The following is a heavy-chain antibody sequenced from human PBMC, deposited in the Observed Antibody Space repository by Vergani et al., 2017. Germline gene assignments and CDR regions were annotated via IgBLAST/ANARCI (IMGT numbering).Heavy chain of an antibody. CDR3: VRDKTYYDTLIGYAGYYFDS. Sequence: QVQLQESGPGLVRPSGTLSLTCTVSAYSISSGFFWGWIRQPPGKGLEWIGSMDYNGLAYYSPSLKSRVTISVDTPKNHFSLKLSSVTAADTAVYYCVRDKTYYDTLIGYAGYYFDSWGQGALVTVS. D-gene: IGHD3-9*01. J-gene: IGHJ4*02. CDR1: AYSISSGFF. CDR2: MDYNGLA. V-gene: IGHV4-38-2*02.